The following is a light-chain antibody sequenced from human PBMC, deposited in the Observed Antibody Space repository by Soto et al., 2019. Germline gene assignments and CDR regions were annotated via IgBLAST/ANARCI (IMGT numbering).Light chain of an antibody. CDR3: QQYGTSPLT. J-gene: IGKJ1*01. Sequence: EIVLTQSPATLSLSPXEGATLSCRARQSITSYLAWYQQKPGQAPRLLIYDVSNRASGIPARFSGSGSGTDFTLTISRLEPEDFAVYYCQQYGTSPLTFGQGTKVDIK. CDR2: DVS. CDR1: QSITSY. V-gene: IGKV3-11*01.